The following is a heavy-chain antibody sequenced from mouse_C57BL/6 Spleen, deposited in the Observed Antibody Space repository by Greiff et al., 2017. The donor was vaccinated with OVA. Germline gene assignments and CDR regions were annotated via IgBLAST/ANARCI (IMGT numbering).Heavy chain of an antibody. V-gene: IGHV14-2*01. CDR1: GFNITDYY. CDR2: IDPEDGET. CDR3: ARRGGLLDY. D-gene: IGHD2-3*01. Sequence: EVQLQQSGAELVKPGASVKLSCTASGFNITDYYMHWVKQRTEQGLEWIGRIDPEDGETKYAPKFQGKATLTADTSSNTAYLQLSSLTSEDTAVYYCARRGGLLDYWGQGTTLTVSS. J-gene: IGHJ2*01.